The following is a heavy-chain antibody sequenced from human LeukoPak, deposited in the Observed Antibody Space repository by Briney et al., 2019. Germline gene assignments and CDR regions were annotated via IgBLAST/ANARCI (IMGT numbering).Heavy chain of an antibody. Sequence: SETLSLTCVVNGGSFSGSYWSWLRQPPGKGLEWIGESNDSGSTKYHSSLKSRVTISVDTSKKQFSLTLSSVTAADTAVYYCARVRVWFGHNWIDPWGRGTLVTVSS. J-gene: IGHJ5*02. CDR3: ARVRVWFGHNWIDP. CDR2: SNDSGST. CDR1: GGSFSGSY. D-gene: IGHD3-10*01. V-gene: IGHV4-34*01.